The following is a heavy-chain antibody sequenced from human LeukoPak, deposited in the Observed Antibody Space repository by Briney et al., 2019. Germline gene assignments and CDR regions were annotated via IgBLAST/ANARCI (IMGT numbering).Heavy chain of an antibody. CDR2: INPNSGGT. CDR3: ARALATYDAFDI. V-gene: IGHV1-2*06. Sequence: GASVKVSCKASGGTFSSYAISWVRQAPGQGLEWMGRINPNSGGTNYAQKFQGRVTMTRDTSISTAYMELSRLRSDDTAVYYCARALATYDAFDIWGQGTMVTVSS. CDR1: GGTFSSYA. J-gene: IGHJ3*02. D-gene: IGHD1-26*01.